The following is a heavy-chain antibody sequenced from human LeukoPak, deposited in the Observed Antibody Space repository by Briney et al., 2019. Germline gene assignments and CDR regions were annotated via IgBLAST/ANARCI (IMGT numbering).Heavy chain of an antibody. V-gene: IGHV3-30*18. Sequence: GGSLRLSCAASGFTFSDYGMHWVRQAPGKGLEGMAVISYDGSNKYYADSVKGRFTISRDNSKNTVYLQMNSLRTEDTAVYYCAKDSKYSGTYRGSIDYWGQGTLVTVSS. J-gene: IGHJ4*02. D-gene: IGHD1-26*01. CDR3: AKDSKYSGTYRGSIDY. CDR1: GFTFSDYG. CDR2: ISYDGSNK.